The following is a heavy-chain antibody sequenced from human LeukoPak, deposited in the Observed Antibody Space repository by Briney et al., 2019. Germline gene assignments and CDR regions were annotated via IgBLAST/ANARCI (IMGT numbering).Heavy chain of an antibody. CDR1: GYTFTSYG. CDR3: ARDCSGGSCPKYYYYGMDV. Sequence: ASVKVSCKASGYTFTSYGISWVRQAPGQGLEWMGWISAYNGNTNYAQKLQGRVTMTTDTSTSTAYMELRSLRSDDTAVYYCARDCSGGSCPKYYYYGMDVWGQGTTVTVSS. J-gene: IGHJ6*02. D-gene: IGHD2-15*01. V-gene: IGHV1-18*01. CDR2: ISAYNGNT.